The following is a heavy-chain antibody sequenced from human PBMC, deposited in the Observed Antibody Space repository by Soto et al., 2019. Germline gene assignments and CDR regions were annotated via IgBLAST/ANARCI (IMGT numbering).Heavy chain of an antibody. J-gene: IGHJ6*02. CDR3: ARGRKKRHSYTYGLDV. V-gene: IGHV4-34*01. Sequence: SETLSLTCAVYVGSFSGYYWSWVRQSQGKGLEWIGEINDSGYSKYNPSLKNRGTMAVDTAKNQFSVTLSSVTAADTAVYFCARGRKKRHSYTYGLDVWGQGTTVTVSS. CDR2: INDSGYS. CDR1: VGSFSGYY.